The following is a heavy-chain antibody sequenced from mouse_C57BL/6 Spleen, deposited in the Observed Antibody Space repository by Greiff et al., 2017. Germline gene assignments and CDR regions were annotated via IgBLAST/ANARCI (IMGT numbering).Heavy chain of an antibody. CDR1: GYTFTDYY. V-gene: IGHV1-76*01. CDR3: ARENYYFDY. Sequence: VKLQESGAELVRPGASVKLSCKASGYTFTDYYINWVKPRPGQGLEWIARIYPGSGNTYYNEKFKGKATLTAEKSSSTAYMQLSSLTSEDSAVYFCARENYYFDYWGQGTTLTVSS. J-gene: IGHJ2*01. CDR2: IYPGSGNT.